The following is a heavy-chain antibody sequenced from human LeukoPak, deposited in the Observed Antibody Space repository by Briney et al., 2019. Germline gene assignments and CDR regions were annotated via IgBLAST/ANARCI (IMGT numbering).Heavy chain of an antibody. Sequence: SETLSLTCTVSGGSISSYYWSWIRQPAGKGLEWIGRIYTSGSTNYNPSLKSRVTMSVDTSKNQFSLRLSSVTAADTAVYYCARYGYSYGPTYFDYWGQGTLVTVSS. CDR3: ARYGYSYGPTYFDY. V-gene: IGHV4-4*07. CDR1: GGSISSYY. CDR2: IYTSGST. D-gene: IGHD5-18*01. J-gene: IGHJ4*02.